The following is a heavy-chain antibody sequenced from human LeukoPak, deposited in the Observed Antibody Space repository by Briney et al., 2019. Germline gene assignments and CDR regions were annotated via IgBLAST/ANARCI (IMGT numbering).Heavy chain of an antibody. Sequence: SETLSLTCAVYGGSFSGYYWSWIRQPPGKGLEWIGEINHSGSTNYNPSLKSRVTISVDTSKNQFSLKLSSVTAADTAVYYCARRVDYVWGSYRHYYFDYWGQGTLVTVSS. CDR2: INHSGST. CDR3: ARRVDYVWGSYRHYYFDY. V-gene: IGHV4-34*01. J-gene: IGHJ4*02. D-gene: IGHD3-16*02. CDR1: GGSFSGYY.